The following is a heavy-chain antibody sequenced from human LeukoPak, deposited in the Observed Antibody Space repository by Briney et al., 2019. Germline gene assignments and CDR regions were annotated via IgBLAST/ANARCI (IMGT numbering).Heavy chain of an antibody. Sequence: ASVKVSCKASGYTFTGYYMHWVRQAPGQGLEWMGWMNPNSGNTGYAQKFQGRVTITRNTSISTAYMELSSLRSEDTAVYYCARAQDYYYYYYMDVWGKGTTVTISS. CDR1: GYTFTGYY. CDR2: MNPNSGNT. V-gene: IGHV1-8*03. J-gene: IGHJ6*03. CDR3: ARAQDYYYYYYMDV.